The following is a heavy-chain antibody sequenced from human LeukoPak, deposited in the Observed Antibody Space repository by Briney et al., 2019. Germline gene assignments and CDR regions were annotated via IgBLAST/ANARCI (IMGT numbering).Heavy chain of an antibody. CDR1: GFTFSSHG. J-gene: IGHJ4*02. CDR3: VKGYYYDSSGPLDRFDY. V-gene: IGHV3-30*18. D-gene: IGHD3-22*01. CDR2: ISYDGSNK. Sequence: QPGGSLRLSCAASGFTFSSHGMHWVRQTPGKGLEWVAVISYDGSNKYHADSVKGRFTISRDNSKNTLYLQMSSLRAEDTAVYYCVKGYYYDSSGPLDRFDYWGQGTLVTVSS.